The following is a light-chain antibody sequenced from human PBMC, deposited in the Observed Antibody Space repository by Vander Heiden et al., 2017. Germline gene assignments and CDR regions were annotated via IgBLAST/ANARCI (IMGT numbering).Light chain of an antibody. Sequence: DIQMTQSPSTLSASVGDRVTITCRASQSISSWLAWYQQKPGKAPKLLIYDASSLESGVPSRFSGSGSGTEFTLTISSLQPDDFATYYCQHDNSYPSTFGQGTKVEIK. J-gene: IGKJ2*01. CDR3: QHDNSYPST. CDR2: DAS. CDR1: QSISSW. V-gene: IGKV1-5*01.